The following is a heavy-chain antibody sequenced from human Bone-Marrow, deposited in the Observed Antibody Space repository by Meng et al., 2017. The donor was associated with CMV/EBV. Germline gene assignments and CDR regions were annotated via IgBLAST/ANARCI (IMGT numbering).Heavy chain of an antibody. D-gene: IGHD3-16*01. J-gene: IGHJ4*02. CDR3: TKGAPIYYLDY. CDR1: GFTFSCYW. Sequence: GESLKISCAASGFTFSCYWMSWVRQAPGKGLEWVSSISGSGRSTYYADSVKGRFTISRDNSKNTLYLQMNSLRPEDTAVYYCTKGAPIYYLDYWGQGTLVTVSS. CDR2: ISGSGRST. V-gene: IGHV3-23*01.